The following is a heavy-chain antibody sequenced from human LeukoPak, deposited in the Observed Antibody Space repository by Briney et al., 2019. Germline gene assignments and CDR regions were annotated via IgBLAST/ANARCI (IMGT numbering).Heavy chain of an antibody. CDR3: ARDTLAVAGFDY. J-gene: IGHJ4*02. CDR2: IWYDGSNK. D-gene: IGHD6-19*01. V-gene: IGHV3-33*01. Sequence: GGSLRLSCAASGFTFSSYGMHWVRQAPGKGLEWVAVIWYDGSNKYYADSVKGRFTISRDNSKNTLYLQMNSLRAEDTAAYYCARDTLAVAGFDYWGQGTLVTVSS. CDR1: GFTFSSYG.